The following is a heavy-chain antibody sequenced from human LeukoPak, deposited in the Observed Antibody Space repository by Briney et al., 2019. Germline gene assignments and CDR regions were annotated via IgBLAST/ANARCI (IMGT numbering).Heavy chain of an antibody. Sequence: PGGSLRLSCAASGFTFGSYSMNWVRQAPGKGLEWVSSITSSSSIYYADSVKGRFTISRGNAKNSLYLQMNSLRAEDTAVYYCASGNSRAFDIWGQGTMVTVSS. J-gene: IGHJ3*02. CDR1: GFTFGSYS. CDR3: ASGNSRAFDI. V-gene: IGHV3-21*01. CDR2: ITSSSSI. D-gene: IGHD4-23*01.